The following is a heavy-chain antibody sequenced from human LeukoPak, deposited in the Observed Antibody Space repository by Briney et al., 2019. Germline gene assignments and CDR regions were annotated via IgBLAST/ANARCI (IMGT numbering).Heavy chain of an antibody. Sequence: KASETLSLTCAVYGGSFSGYYWSWIRQPPGKGLEWIGEINHSGSTNYNPSLKSRVTISVDTSKNQFSLKLSSVTAADTAVYYCARARRDGYNYAPTRFDYWGQGTLVTVSS. V-gene: IGHV4-34*01. J-gene: IGHJ4*02. CDR2: INHSGST. D-gene: IGHD5-24*01. CDR3: ARARRDGYNYAPTRFDY. CDR1: GGSFSGYY.